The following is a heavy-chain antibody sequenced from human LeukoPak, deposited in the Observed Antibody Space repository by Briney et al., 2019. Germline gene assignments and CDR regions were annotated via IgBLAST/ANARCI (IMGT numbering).Heavy chain of an antibody. Sequence: GVLRLSCAASGFSVSSNYMSWVRQAPGKGLEWVSVLYSAGSTYYADFVKGRFTISRDISKNTLYLQMNSLRAEDTALYYCAKSGLNRFDYWGQGTLVTVSS. CDR1: GFSVSSNY. V-gene: IGHV3-53*01. CDR2: LYSAGST. CDR3: AKSGLNRFDY. D-gene: IGHD2-15*01. J-gene: IGHJ4*02.